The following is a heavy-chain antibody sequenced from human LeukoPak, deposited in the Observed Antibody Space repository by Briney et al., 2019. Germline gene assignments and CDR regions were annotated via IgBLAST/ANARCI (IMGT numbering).Heavy chain of an antibody. V-gene: IGHV3-21*01. D-gene: IGHD3-3*01. CDR1: GFTLSSYS. Sequence: PGGSLRLSCAASGFTLSSYSMNWVRQAPGKGLEWVSSISTSSSYIYYADSVKGRFTISRDNAKNSLYLQMNSLRAEDTAVYYCAREYYDFWSGYLNWFDPWGQGTLVTVSS. J-gene: IGHJ5*02. CDR3: AREYYDFWSGYLNWFDP. CDR2: ISTSSSYI.